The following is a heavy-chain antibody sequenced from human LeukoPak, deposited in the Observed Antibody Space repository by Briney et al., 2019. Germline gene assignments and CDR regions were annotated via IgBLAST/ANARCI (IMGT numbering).Heavy chain of an antibody. V-gene: IGHV1-8*01. CDR2: MDPNSGNT. Sequence: ASVKVSCKASGYTFTSYDINWVRQATGQGLEWMGWMDPNSGNTGYAQKFQGRVTMTRNTSISTAYMELSSLRSEDTAVYYCARRHFGGESSSLDYWGQGTLVTVSS. CDR1: GYTFTSYD. J-gene: IGHJ4*02. CDR3: ARRHFGGESSSLDY. D-gene: IGHD6-13*01.